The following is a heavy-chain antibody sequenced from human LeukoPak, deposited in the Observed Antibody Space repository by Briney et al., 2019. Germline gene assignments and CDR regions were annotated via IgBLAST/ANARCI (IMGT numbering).Heavy chain of an antibody. J-gene: IGHJ5*02. CDR3: ARDVDYYDSSGYYYAWFDP. Sequence: GGSLRLSCAACGFTFSSYSMNWVRQAPGKGLEWVSSISSSSSYIYYADSVRGRFTISRDNAKNSLYLQMNNLRAEDTAVYYCARDVDYYDSSGYYYAWFDPWGQGTLVTVSS. CDR1: GFTFSSYS. V-gene: IGHV3-21*01. CDR2: ISSSSSYI. D-gene: IGHD3-22*01.